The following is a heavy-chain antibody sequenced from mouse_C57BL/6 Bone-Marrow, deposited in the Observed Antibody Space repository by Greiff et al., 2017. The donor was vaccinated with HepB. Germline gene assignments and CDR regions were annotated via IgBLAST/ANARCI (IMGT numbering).Heavy chain of an antibody. D-gene: IGHD2-1*01. CDR1: GFTFTDYY. J-gene: IGHJ3*01. CDR2: IRNKANGYTT. Sequence: EVKLVESGGGLVQPGGSLSLSCAASGFTFTDYYMSWVRQPPGKALEWLGFIRNKANGYTTEYSASVKGRFTISRDNSQSILYLQMNALRAEDSATYYCASVYGNYGAYWGQGTLVTVSA. CDR3: ASVYGNYGAY. V-gene: IGHV7-3*01.